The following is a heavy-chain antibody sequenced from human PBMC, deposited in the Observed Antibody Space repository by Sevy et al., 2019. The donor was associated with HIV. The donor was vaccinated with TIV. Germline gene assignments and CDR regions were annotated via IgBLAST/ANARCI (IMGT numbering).Heavy chain of an antibody. J-gene: IGHJ4*02. Sequence: ASVKVSCKASGYTFTGYCMHWVRQAPGEGLEWMGWINPNSGGTNYAQKFQGRVTMTRDTSISTAYMELSRLRSDDTAVYYCARVNRKAYSSSSLDYWGQGTLVTVSS. CDR1: GYTFTGYC. D-gene: IGHD6-6*01. CDR2: INPNSGGT. CDR3: ARVNRKAYSSSSLDY. V-gene: IGHV1-2*02.